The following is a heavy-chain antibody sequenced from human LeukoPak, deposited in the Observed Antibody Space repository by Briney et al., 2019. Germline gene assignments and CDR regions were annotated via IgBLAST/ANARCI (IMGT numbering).Heavy chain of an antibody. CDR3: TKLPHRTLMRIDVSGFA. V-gene: IGHV3-23*01. Sequence: GGSLRLSCAASGFTFDAFVLSWVRQTPQKGLEWVSSISGSGSTTDYADSVKGRFTVSRDNSKKTLFLQMESLRGEDTAVYYCTKLPHRTLMRIDVSGFAWGQGTLVTVAS. J-gene: IGHJ5*02. CDR2: ISGSGSTT. D-gene: IGHD1-14*01. CDR1: GFTFDAFV.